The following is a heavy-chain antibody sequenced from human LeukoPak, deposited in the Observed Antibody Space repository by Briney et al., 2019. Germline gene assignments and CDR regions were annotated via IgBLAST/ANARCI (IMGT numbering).Heavy chain of an antibody. Sequence: GGSLRLSCAASVFTFSSYSMNCVRQAPGKGREWVSFISSSSSYIYYADSVKGRFTISRDNAKNSLYLQVNSLRAEDTAVYYCARSRPGTEAGQPNFDYWGQGTLVTVSS. D-gene: IGHD6-13*01. CDR1: VFTFSSYS. J-gene: IGHJ4*02. CDR3: ARSRPGTEAGQPNFDY. V-gene: IGHV3-21*06. CDR2: ISSSSSYI.